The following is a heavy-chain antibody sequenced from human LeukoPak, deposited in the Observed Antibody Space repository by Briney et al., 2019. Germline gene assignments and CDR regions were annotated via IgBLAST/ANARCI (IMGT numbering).Heavy chain of an antibody. Sequence: ASVKVSCKASGYTFTDYYMYWVRQAPGQGPEWMGWVNLNSGGSQYVQKFQGRVTMTRDTSISTAYMELTSLTSDDTAMYFCARAALTSVTAYYYYYYMDVWGKGTTVTVSS. D-gene: IGHD4-11*01. CDR3: ARAALTSVTAYYYYYYMDV. V-gene: IGHV1-2*02. CDR2: VNLNSGGS. J-gene: IGHJ6*03. CDR1: GYTFTDYY.